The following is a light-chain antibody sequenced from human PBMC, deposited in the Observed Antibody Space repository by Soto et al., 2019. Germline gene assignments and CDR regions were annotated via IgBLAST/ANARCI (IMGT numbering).Light chain of an antibody. V-gene: IGKV1-9*01. J-gene: IGKJ5*01. Sequence: IQLTQSPSSLSSSAGDRLTITWGASHVISSFLAWYQQKPGKAPKLLIYAASTLESGVPSRFSGSGSGTDFTLTISSLQPEDFATYYCQQLNSYPSTFGQGTRLEIK. CDR3: QQLNSYPST. CDR1: HVISSF. CDR2: AAS.